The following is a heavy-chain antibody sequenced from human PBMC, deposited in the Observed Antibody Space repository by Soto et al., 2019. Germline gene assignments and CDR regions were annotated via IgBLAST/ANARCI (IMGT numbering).Heavy chain of an antibody. Sequence: SETLSLTCAVYGGSFSGYYWSWIRQPPGKGLEWIGEINHSGSTNYNPSLKSRVTISVDTSKNQFSLKLSSVTAADTAVYNCARGYDFWSGYDYWGQGTLVTVSS. CDR3: ARGYDFWSGYDY. D-gene: IGHD3-3*01. CDR1: GGSFSGYY. CDR2: INHSGST. V-gene: IGHV4-34*01. J-gene: IGHJ4*02.